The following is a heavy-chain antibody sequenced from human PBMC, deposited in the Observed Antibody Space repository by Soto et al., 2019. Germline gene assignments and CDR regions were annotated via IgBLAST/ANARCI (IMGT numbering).Heavy chain of an antibody. V-gene: IGHV3-23*01. Sequence: GGSLRLSCAASGFTFSSYAMSWVRQAPGKGLEWVSAISGSGGSTYYADSVKGRFTISRDNSKNTLYLQMNSLRAEDTAVYYCAKDPSPPAMGDYIWGSYHHYWGQGTLVTVSS. CDR2: ISGSGGST. CDR1: GFTFSSYA. J-gene: IGHJ4*02. CDR3: AKDPSPPAMGDYIWGSYHHY. D-gene: IGHD3-16*02.